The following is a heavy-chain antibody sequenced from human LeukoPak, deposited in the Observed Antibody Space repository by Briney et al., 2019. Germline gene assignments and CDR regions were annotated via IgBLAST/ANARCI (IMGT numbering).Heavy chain of an antibody. CDR2: ISGSGGST. Sequence: GGSLRLSCAASGFTFSSYAMSWVRQAPGKGMVWVSAISGSGGSTYYADSVKGRFTISRDNSKNTLYLQMNSLRAEDTAVYYCAKGRRTGGKTEFDYWGQGTLVTVSS. D-gene: IGHD1-1*01. CDR1: GFTFSSYA. CDR3: AKGRRTGGKTEFDY. V-gene: IGHV3-23*01. J-gene: IGHJ4*02.